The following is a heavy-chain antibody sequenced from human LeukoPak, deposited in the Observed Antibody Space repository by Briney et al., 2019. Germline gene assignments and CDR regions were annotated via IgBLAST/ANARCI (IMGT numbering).Heavy chain of an antibody. CDR1: GFTFSNAW. D-gene: IGHD3-9*01. V-gene: IGHV3-15*01. CDR3: TTGDFDMLTGYSEGVS. J-gene: IGHJ5*02. CDR2: IKRKTEGGTT. Sequence: GGSLTLSCAASGFTFSNAWMSWVRQAPGKGREWVGRIKRKTEGGTTDYAALVKGRFTISRDDSKDTLYLQMNSLKTEDTAVYYCTTGDFDMLTGYSEGVSWGQGTLVTVSS.